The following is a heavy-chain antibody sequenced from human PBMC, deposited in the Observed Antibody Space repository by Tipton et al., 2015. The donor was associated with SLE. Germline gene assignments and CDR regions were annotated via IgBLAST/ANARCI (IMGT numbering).Heavy chain of an antibody. CDR1: GGSFSGYY. CDR2: INHSGST. Sequence: TLSLTCAVYGGSFSGYYWSWIRQPPGKGLEWIGEINHSGSTNYNPSLKSRVTISVDTSKNQFSLKLSSVTAADTAVYYCARGQAGVPGYWGQGTLVTVSS. V-gene: IGHV4-34*01. D-gene: IGHD3-10*01. CDR3: ARGQAGVPGY. J-gene: IGHJ4*02.